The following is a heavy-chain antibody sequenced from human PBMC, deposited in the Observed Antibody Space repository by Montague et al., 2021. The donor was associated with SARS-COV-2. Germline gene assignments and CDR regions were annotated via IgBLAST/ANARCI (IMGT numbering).Heavy chain of an antibody. CDR1: GGSIRSDTSY. J-gene: IGHJ6*02. CDR3: ARVHWGSTRPGYFFYSGMDV. CDR2: IYGGGSA. Sequence: TLSLTCSVSGGSIRSDTSYYNWFRQPDGKGLEWVGRIYGGGSASYNPSLKSRVIISLDTSKNEISLKMSSVTAADRAIYYCARVHWGSTRPGYFFYSGMDVWGRGTTVTVSS. V-gene: IGHV4-61*02. D-gene: IGHD2-2*01.